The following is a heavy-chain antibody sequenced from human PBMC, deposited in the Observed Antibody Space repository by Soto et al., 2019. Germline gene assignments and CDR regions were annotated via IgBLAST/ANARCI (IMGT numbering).Heavy chain of an antibody. CDR3: ARGLECRGYCLDKPTWFGP. Sequence: QVQLVQSGAEVKKSGSSVKVSCKASGGTFSTYTFSWVRQAPGQGLEWMGRIFPIFGTPYYAQKFQGRVTITADKSTSTVYMELSSLGSDDTAVYFCARGLECRGYCLDKPTWFGPWGQGTLVTVSS. V-gene: IGHV1-69*06. J-gene: IGHJ5*02. CDR1: GGTFSTYT. CDR2: IFPIFGTP. D-gene: IGHD2-15*01.